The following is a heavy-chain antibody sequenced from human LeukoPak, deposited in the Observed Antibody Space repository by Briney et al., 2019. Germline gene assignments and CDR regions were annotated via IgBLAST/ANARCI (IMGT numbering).Heavy chain of an antibody. J-gene: IGHJ3*02. D-gene: IGHD1-14*01. CDR1: GYTFTSYY. CDR2: INPSGGST. V-gene: IGHV1-46*01. Sequence: ASVTVSFKASGYTFTSYYMHWVRQAPGQGLEWMGIINPSGGSTSYAQKFQGRVTMTRDMSTSTVYMELSSLRSEDTAVYYCARPDRKSAFDIWGQGTMVTVSS. CDR3: ARPDRKSAFDI.